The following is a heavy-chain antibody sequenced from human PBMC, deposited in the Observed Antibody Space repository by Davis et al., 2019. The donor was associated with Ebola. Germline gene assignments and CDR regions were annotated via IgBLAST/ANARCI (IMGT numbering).Heavy chain of an antibody. D-gene: IGHD2-21*01. CDR3: AKDRAGVYCGGDCSPGADY. V-gene: IGHV3-48*01. Sequence: PGGSLRLSCAASGFTFSSYSMNWVRQAPGKGLEWVSYISSSGSTIYYADSVKGRFTISRDNSKNTLYLQMNSLRAEDTAVYYCAKDRAGVYCGGDCSPGADYWGQGTLVTVSS. CDR2: ISSSGSTI. CDR1: GFTFSSYS. J-gene: IGHJ4*02.